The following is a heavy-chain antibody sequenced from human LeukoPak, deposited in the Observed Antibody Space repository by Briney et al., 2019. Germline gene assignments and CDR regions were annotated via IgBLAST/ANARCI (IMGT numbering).Heavy chain of an antibody. V-gene: IGHV1-69*04. D-gene: IGHD4-23*01. CDR2: IIPILGIA. CDR3: ARDPPYASSGHGNSGY. J-gene: IGHJ4*02. Sequence: ASVKVSCKASGGTFSSYAISWVRQAPGQGLEWMGRIIPILGIANYAQKFQGRVTITADKSTSTAYMELSSLRSEDTAVYYCARDPPYASSGHGNSGYWGQGTLVTVSS. CDR1: GGTFSSYA.